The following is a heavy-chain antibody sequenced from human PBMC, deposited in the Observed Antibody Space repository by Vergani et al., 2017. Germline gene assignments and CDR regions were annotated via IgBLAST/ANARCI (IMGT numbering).Heavy chain of an antibody. CDR1: GYRFTSYW. CDR2: IYPGDSDS. D-gene: IGHD5-18*01. V-gene: IGHV5-51*01. J-gene: IGHJ6*02. Sequence: EVQLVPSGAEVKKPGESLKISCMGSGYRFTSYWIGWVRQMPGKGLEWMGVIYPGDSDSRYSPSFQGQVTISADKSISTAYLQWSSLKASDNAIYYCARVSRYIKAFYYYGMDVWGQGTTVTVSS. CDR3: ARVSRYIKAFYYYGMDV.